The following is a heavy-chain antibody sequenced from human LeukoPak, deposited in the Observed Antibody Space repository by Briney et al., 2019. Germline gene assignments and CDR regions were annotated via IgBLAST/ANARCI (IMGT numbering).Heavy chain of an antibody. CDR3: AKDRENGNGIWDAFDV. Sequence: GGSLRLSCAASGFTFSSYSMNWVRQAPGKGLEWVSTIGTPDPMYYANSVKGRFTISRDDSKNTLFLQMNSLRAEDSATYYCAKDRENGNGIWDAFDVWGQGTVAAVSS. CDR2: IGTPDPM. V-gene: IGHV3-21*04. J-gene: IGHJ3*01. CDR1: GFTFSSYS. D-gene: IGHD3-3*02.